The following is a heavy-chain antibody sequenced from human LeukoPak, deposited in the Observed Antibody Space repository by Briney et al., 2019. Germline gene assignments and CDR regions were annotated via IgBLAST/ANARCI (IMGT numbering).Heavy chain of an antibody. J-gene: IGHJ5*02. CDR3: ASSSRGSYYHFWFDP. D-gene: IGHD1-26*01. Sequence: SAKVSCKASGGTFSSYAISWVRQAPGQGLEWMGGIIPIFGTASYAQKFQGRVTMTRDTSTSTVYMELSSLRSEDTAVYYCASSSRGSYYHFWFDPWGQGTLVTVSS. CDR1: GGTFSSYA. CDR2: IIPIFGTA. V-gene: IGHV1-69*05.